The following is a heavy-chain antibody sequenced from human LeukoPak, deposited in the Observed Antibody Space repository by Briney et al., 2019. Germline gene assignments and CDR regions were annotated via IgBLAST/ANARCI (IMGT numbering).Heavy chain of an antibody. CDR1: GYTFTDYY. Sequence: ASVKVSCKASGYTFTDYYIHWVRQAPGQGLEWVGWINPKSGGTHYAQKFQGRVTMTRDTSITTAYMELSGLRSDDTAVFYCARDGRIYGDSTVDYWGQGTLVTVSS. D-gene: IGHD4-17*01. J-gene: IGHJ4*02. CDR3: ARDGRIYGDSTVDY. V-gene: IGHV1-2*02. CDR2: INPKSGGT.